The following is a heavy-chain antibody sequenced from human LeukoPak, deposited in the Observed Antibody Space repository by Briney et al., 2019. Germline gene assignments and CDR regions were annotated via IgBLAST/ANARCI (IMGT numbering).Heavy chain of an antibody. Sequence: GGSLQISCSGSGYSFPHYWIGWVRQMPGKGLEWVAIIYPADSDIRYSPSFQGQVTISADTSTNTAYLQWSSLKASDTGLYFCARATLTPRHRGRPDAFDIWGQGTMVSVFS. CDR1: GYSFPHYW. CDR3: ARATLTPRHRGRPDAFDI. J-gene: IGHJ3*02. V-gene: IGHV5-51*01. CDR2: IYPADSDI. D-gene: IGHD1-14*01.